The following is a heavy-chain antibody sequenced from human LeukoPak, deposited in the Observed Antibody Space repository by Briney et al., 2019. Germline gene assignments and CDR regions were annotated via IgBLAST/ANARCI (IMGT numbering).Heavy chain of an antibody. V-gene: IGHV4-59*01. CDR3: ARALEYYDSSGYYTYFDY. CDR1: GGSISSYY. CDR2: IYYSGST. J-gene: IGHJ4*02. Sequence: SETLSLTCTVSGGSISSYYWSWIRQPPGQGLEWIGYIYYSGSTNYNPSLKSRVTISVDTSKNQFSLKLSSVTAADTAVYYCARALEYYDSSGYYTYFDYWGQGTLVTVSS. D-gene: IGHD3-22*01.